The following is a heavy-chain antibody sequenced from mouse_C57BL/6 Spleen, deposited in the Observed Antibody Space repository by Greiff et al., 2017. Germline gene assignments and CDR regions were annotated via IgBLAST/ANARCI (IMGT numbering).Heavy chain of an antibody. Sequence: QVQLQQPGAELVMPGASVKLSCKASGYTFTSYWMHWVKQRPGQGLEWIGEIDPSDSYTNYNQKFKGKSTLTVDKSSSTAYMQLSSLTSEDSAVYYCARRGRATVVGYWYFDVWGTGTTVTVSS. V-gene: IGHV1-69*01. CDR2: IDPSDSYT. CDR3: ARRGRATVVGYWYFDV. D-gene: IGHD1-1*01. CDR1: GYTFTSYW. J-gene: IGHJ1*03.